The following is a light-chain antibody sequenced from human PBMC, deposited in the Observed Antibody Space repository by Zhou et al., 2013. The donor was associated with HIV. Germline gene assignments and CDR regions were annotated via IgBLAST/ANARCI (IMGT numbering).Light chain of an antibody. CDR2: DTS. CDR1: QSVSSKY. Sequence: EIVLPQSPDTLSLSPGERGTLSCRASQSVSSKYLAWYQQKPGQAPRLLIYDTSSRAPGIPDRFSGSGSGTDFALTISKVEPEDLAVYYCQQYGGSPPILFGQGTRLEIK. CDR3: QQYGGSPPIL. J-gene: IGKJ5*01. V-gene: IGKV3-20*01.